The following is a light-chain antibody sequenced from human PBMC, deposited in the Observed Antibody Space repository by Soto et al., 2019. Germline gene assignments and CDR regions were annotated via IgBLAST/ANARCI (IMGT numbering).Light chain of an antibody. V-gene: IGKV3D-15*01. CDR3: QQYHNWVT. J-gene: IGKJ4*01. CDR1: QSVNMH. CDR2: GAS. Sequence: EIVMTQSPATVSVCPGERATLSFRASQSVNMHLAWYQQKPGQAPRLLIYGASTRATGIPARFSGSGSGAEFTLTISSLQSEDFAVYYCQQYHNWVTFGGGTKVDIK.